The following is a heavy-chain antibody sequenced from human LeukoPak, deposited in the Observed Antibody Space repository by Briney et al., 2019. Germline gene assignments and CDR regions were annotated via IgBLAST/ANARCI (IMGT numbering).Heavy chain of an antibody. CDR3: ARAVWSSGYYFDY. V-gene: IGHV4-59*01. J-gene: IGHJ4*02. Sequence: SETRSSTCTVPGGSISSYYWSWIRKPPGKGLEWIGYIYYSGSTNYNPSLKSRVTISVDTSKNQFSLKLSSVTAAGTAVYYCARAVWSSGYYFDYWGQGTLVTVSS. CDR1: GGSISSYY. D-gene: IGHD3-22*01. CDR2: IYYSGST.